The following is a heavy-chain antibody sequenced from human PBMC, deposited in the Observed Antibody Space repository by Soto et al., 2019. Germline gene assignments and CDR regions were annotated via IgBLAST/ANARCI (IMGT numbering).Heavy chain of an antibody. V-gene: IGHV4-34*01. D-gene: IGHD3-3*01. Sequence: SETLSLTCAVYGGSFSGYYWSWIRQPPGKGLEWIGEINHSGSTNYNPSLKSRVTISVDTSKNQFSLKLSSVTAADTAVYYCARARLVITIFGVVTSTNWFDPWGQGTLVTVSS. CDR2: INHSGST. CDR1: GGSFSGYY. J-gene: IGHJ5*02. CDR3: ARARLVITIFGVVTSTNWFDP.